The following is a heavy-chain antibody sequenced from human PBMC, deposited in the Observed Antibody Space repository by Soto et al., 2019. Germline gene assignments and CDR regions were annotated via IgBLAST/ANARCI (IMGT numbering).Heavy chain of an antibody. CDR2: IIPIFGTA. CDR1: GGTFSSYA. V-gene: IGHV1-69*06. Sequence: SVKVSCKASGGTFSSYAISWVRQAPGQGLEWMGGIIPIFGTANYAQKFQGRVTITADKSTSTAYMELSSLRSEDTAVYYCVTGTTGYYGMDVWGQGTTVTVSS. CDR3: VTGTTGYYGMDV. D-gene: IGHD1-7*01. J-gene: IGHJ6*02.